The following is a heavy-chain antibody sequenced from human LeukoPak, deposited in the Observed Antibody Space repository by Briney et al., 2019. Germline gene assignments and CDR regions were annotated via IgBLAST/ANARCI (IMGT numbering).Heavy chain of an antibody. Sequence: SETLSLTCTVSGGSISSSSYYWGWIRQPPGKGLEWIGYIYYSGTTYYNPSLKSRLTMSVDTSKNQFSLRLSSVTAADTAVYYCARAGSSWEFDYWGQGTLVTVSS. D-gene: IGHD6-13*01. CDR1: GGSISSSSYY. V-gene: IGHV4-39*07. CDR3: ARAGSSWEFDY. CDR2: IYYSGTT. J-gene: IGHJ4*02.